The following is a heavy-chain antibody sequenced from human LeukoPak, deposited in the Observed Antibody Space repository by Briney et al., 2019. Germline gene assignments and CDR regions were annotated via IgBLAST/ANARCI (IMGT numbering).Heavy chain of an antibody. Sequence: ASVKVSCKAPGYTFTSSDINWVRQATGQGLEWMGWMNPNSGNTGYAQKFQGRVTMTRNTSISTAYMELSSQRSEDTAVYYCARGRRQYYDSSGYYFDYWGQGTLVTVSS. V-gene: IGHV1-8*01. CDR3: ARGRRQYYDSSGYYFDY. CDR1: GYTFTSSD. J-gene: IGHJ4*02. CDR2: MNPNSGNT. D-gene: IGHD3-22*01.